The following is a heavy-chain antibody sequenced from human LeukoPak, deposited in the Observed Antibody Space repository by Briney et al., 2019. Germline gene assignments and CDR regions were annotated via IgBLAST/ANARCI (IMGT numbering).Heavy chain of an antibody. CDR1: GFTSSNAW. CDR3: TTGITRNY. J-gene: IGHJ4*02. V-gene: IGHV3-15*01. Sequence: GGSLRLSCAACGFTSSNAWMSWVRQAPGKGLEWGGLIKSKTDGGTTDYAAPVKGRFTISRDDSKNTLYLQMNSLKTEDTAVYYCTTGITRNYWGQGTLVTVSS. CDR2: IKSKTDGGTT. D-gene: IGHD3-10*01.